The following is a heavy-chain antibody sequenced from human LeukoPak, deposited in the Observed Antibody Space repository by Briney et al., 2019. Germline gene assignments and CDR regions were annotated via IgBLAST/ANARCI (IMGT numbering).Heavy chain of an antibody. V-gene: IGHV1-46*01. CDR1: GYTFTIYY. Sequence: ASVKVSFKASGYTFTIYYMHWVRQAPGQGREGMGMINPSGGSTSYAQKFQGRVTMTRDTSTSTVYMELSSLRSEDTAVYYCARVGLKWELPFDYWGQGTLVTVSS. CDR2: INPSGGST. J-gene: IGHJ4*02. D-gene: IGHD1-26*01. CDR3: ARVGLKWELPFDY.